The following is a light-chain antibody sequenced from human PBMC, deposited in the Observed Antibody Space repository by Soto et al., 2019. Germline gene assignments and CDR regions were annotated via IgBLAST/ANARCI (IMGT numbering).Light chain of an antibody. CDR2: EDS. CDR3: CSYAGSRIWV. V-gene: IGLV2-23*01. J-gene: IGLJ2*01. Sequence: QSALTQPASVSGSPGQSITISCTGTSSDVGNYNLVSWYQQHSGKAPKLMIYEDSKRPSGVSNRFSGSKSGNTASLTISGLQAEDEADYYCCSYAGSRIWVFGGGTKLTVL. CDR1: SSDVGNYNL.